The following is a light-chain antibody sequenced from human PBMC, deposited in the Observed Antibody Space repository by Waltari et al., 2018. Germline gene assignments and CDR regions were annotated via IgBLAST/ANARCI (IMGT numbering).Light chain of an antibody. CDR2: AAS. V-gene: IGKV3-20*01. CDR1: QSVGRT. CDR3: QHYVRLPST. J-gene: IGKJ1*01. Sequence: EIVLTQSPGTLSLSPGERATLPIMASQSVGRTLAWYQQKPGQAPRLLIYAASNRATGIPDRFSGSGSGTDFSLTISRLEPEDFAVYYCQHYVRLPSTFGQGTKVAIK.